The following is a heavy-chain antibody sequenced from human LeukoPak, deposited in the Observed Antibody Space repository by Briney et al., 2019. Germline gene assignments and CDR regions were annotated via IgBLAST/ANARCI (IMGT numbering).Heavy chain of an antibody. D-gene: IGHD2-21*01. V-gene: IGHV3-7*02. CDR2: IGEDGSEI. CDR1: GFTFSQYW. J-gene: IGHJ4*02. CDR3: ATNSGWRFDY. Sequence: PGGSPRLSCAASGFTFSQYWMSWVRQAPGKGLEWVANIGEDGSEIYYVDSVKGRFTISRDNAKNSLYLQMNSLRAEDTAVYYCATNSGWRFDYWGQGTLVTVSS.